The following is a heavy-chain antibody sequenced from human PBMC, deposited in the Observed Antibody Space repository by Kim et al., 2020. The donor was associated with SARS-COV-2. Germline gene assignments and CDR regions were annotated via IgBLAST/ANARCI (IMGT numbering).Heavy chain of an antibody. CDR1: GFTFSSYA. J-gene: IGHJ6*02. CDR3: ARGSYQNYDFWSGSSDSFDV. CDR2: MWYDGSNK. V-gene: IGHV3-33*01. D-gene: IGHD3-3*01. Sequence: GGSLRLSCAASGFTFSSYAMHWVRQAPGKGLEWVAVMWYDGSNKYFGDSVRGRFTISRDNSKKTLYLQMSSLRAEDTAVYYCARGSYQNYDFWSGSSDSFDVWGQGTTVTVSS.